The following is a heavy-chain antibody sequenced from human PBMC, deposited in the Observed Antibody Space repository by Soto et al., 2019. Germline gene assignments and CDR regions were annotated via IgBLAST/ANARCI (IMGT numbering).Heavy chain of an antibody. Sequence: EVQLVASGGVLVKPGESLRLSCAGSGLSFSDVKMTWVRQLPGKGLEWVGRIQTKTGGGTADYPAAVRGRFTISRDDSKNTPYLQLNRLKTEDTAVYYCATDYGWAFQIWGQGTTVTVSS. D-gene: IGHD4-17*01. CDR1: GLSFSDVK. CDR3: ATDYGWAFQI. CDR2: IQTKTGGGTA. V-gene: IGHV3-15*01. J-gene: IGHJ3*02.